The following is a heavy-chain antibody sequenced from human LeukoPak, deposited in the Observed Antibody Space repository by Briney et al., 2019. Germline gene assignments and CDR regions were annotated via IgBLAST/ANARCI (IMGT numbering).Heavy chain of an antibody. J-gene: IGHJ4*02. CDR3: ARDPPQGFYFDY. CDR1: GFTFSSYA. Sequence: PGGSLRLSCAASGFTFSSYAMHWVRQAPGKGLEWVAVISYDGSNKYYADSVKGRFTISRDNSKNTLYLQMNSLRAEDTAVYYCARDPPQGFYFDYWGQGTLVTVSS. CDR2: ISYDGSNK. V-gene: IGHV3-30-3*01.